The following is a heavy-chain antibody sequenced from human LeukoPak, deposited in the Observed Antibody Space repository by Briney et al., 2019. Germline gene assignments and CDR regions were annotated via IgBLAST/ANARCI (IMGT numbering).Heavy chain of an antibody. Sequence: PGGSLRLSCAASGFTFSIYDMSWVRQAPGKGLEWVSAISGSGDTTYYADSVKCRFTISRDNSKNTLYLQMNSLRAEDTAVYYCAFESGNRGGTERDYWGQGTLVTASS. CDR2: ISGSGDTT. CDR3: AFESGNRGGTERDY. D-gene: IGHD4-23*01. CDR1: GFTFSIYD. V-gene: IGHV3-23*01. J-gene: IGHJ4*02.